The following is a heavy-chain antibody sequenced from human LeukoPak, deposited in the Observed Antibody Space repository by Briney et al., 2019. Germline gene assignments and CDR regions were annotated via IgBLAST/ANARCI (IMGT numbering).Heavy chain of an antibody. V-gene: IGHV4-38-2*02. CDR1: GYSISSGYY. CDR3: ARDRSSSYTRDWFDP. Sequence: SETLSLTCAVSGYSISSGYYWGWIRQPPGKGLEWIGSIYHSGSTYYNPSLKSRVTISVDTSKSQFSLKLNSVTAADTAVYYCARDRSSSYTRDWFDPWGQGALVTVPS. D-gene: IGHD6-13*01. CDR2: IYHSGST. J-gene: IGHJ5*02.